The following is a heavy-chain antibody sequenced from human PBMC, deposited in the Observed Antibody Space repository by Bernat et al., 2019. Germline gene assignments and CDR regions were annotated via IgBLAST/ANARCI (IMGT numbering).Heavy chain of an antibody. J-gene: IGHJ4*02. Sequence: QVQLVESGGGVVQPGRSLRLSCAASGFTFSSYGMHWVRQAPGKGLEWVAVIWYDGSNKYYADSVKGRFTISRDNSKNTLYLQMNSLRAEDTAVYYCARDLDYGMLTGYDYWGQGTLVSVAA. V-gene: IGHV3-33*01. D-gene: IGHD3-9*01. CDR3: ARDLDYGMLTGYDY. CDR1: GFTFSSYG. CDR2: IWYDGSNK.